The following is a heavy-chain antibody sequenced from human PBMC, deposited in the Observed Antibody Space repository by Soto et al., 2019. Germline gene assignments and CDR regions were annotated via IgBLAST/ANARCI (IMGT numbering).Heavy chain of an antibody. D-gene: IGHD1-26*01. CDR3: AREDSRGNYYPFDS. CDR1: GGTFSSDA. Sequence: QVQLVQSGAEVKKPGSSVKVSCKTSGGTFSSDAISWVRQAPGQGLEWVGGIIPIFGTTNYAQKFQDRVTITADVSTSTAYMELSSLRSEDTAVFYCAREDSRGNYYPFDSWGQGTLVTVSS. CDR2: IIPIFGTT. J-gene: IGHJ4*02. V-gene: IGHV1-69*12.